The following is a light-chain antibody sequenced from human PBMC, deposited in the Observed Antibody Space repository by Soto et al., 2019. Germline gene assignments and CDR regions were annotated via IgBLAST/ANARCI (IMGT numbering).Light chain of an antibody. Sequence: DIVMTQSPDSLAVSLGERATINCKSSQSVLYTSNNKNYLAWCQQKPGQPPKLLIYWASTRESGVPDRFSGGGSGSDFSLTISSLPAEDVAVSYCQQYYNTPHSFGQGTRLEIK. V-gene: IGKV4-1*01. CDR1: QSVLYTSNNKNY. CDR3: QQYYNTPHS. J-gene: IGKJ5*01. CDR2: WAS.